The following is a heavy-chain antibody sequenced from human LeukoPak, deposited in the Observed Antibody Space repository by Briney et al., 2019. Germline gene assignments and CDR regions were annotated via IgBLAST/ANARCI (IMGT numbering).Heavy chain of an antibody. V-gene: IGHV4-61*02. CDR2: IYTNGAT. Sequence: SQTLSLTCSVSGASISSGDYYWNWIRQPAGKGLEWIGRIYTNGATNYNPSLKSRFTISADTSNNQFSLKVTSVTAADTAVYYCARVVLQWPPNWFDPWGQGTLVTVSS. CDR3: ARVVLQWPPNWFDP. J-gene: IGHJ5*02. CDR1: GASISSGDYY. D-gene: IGHD6-19*01.